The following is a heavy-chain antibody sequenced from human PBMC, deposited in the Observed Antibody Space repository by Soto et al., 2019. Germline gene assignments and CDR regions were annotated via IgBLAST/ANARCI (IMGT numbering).Heavy chain of an antibody. D-gene: IGHD4-17*01. Sequence: QVPLVQSGAEVKKPGASVKVSCKASGYTFTSYAMHWVRQAPGQRLEWMGWINAGNGNTKYSQKFQGRVTITRDKSASTAYMELSSVRSEDTAVYYCARDNYGDYGGGDFDYWGQGTLVTVSS. CDR1: GYTFTSYA. CDR2: INAGNGNT. CDR3: ARDNYGDYGGGDFDY. J-gene: IGHJ4*02. V-gene: IGHV1-3*01.